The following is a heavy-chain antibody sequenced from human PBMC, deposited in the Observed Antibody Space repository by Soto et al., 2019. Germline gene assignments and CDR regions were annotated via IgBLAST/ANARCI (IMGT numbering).Heavy chain of an antibody. D-gene: IGHD3-3*01. CDR1: GGSISSGDYY. V-gene: IGHV4-30-4*01. CDR3: ARGLVEIFGVEDGDYYYGMDV. CDR2: IYYSGST. Sequence: SETLSLTCTVSGGSISSGDYYWSWIRQPPGKGLEWIGYIYYSGSTYYNPSLKSRVTISVKTSKNQFALKLSSVTAADTAVYYCARGLVEIFGVEDGDYYYGMDVWGQGTTVTVSS. J-gene: IGHJ6*02.